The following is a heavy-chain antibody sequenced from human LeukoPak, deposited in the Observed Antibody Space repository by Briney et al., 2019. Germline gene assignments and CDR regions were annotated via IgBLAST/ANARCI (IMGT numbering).Heavy chain of an antibody. CDR2: INPYSGAI. CDR3: ARDPKSQLLLDY. Sequence: PGASVKVSCKSSGFTFTDEYIHWVRQAPGQGLEWMGWINPYSGAINYAQKFQGRVTLTRDTSISTAYMELSRLTSGDPAVYYCARDPKSQLLLDYWGQGTLVTVSS. D-gene: IGHD2-2*01. J-gene: IGHJ4*02. CDR1: GFTFTDEY. V-gene: IGHV1-2*02.